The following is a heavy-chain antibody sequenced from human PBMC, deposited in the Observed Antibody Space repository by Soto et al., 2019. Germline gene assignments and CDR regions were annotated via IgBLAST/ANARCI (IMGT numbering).Heavy chain of an antibody. D-gene: IGHD2-8*02. CDR1: GCSISSSNW. V-gene: IGHV4-4*02. CDR3: ARVNTDYYYYGMDV. CDR2: NKHSGST. Sequence: SETLSLTCAVSGCSISSSNWWSWGREPPGKGLECTGENKHSGSTNHSTSLNRRVTISVDKSKNKNSLKLNDMTAADRARYYCARVNTDYYYYGMDVWGQGTMVTVSS. J-gene: IGHJ6*02.